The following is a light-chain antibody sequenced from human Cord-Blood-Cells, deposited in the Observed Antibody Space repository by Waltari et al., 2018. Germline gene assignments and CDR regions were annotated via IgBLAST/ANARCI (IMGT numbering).Light chain of an antibody. Sequence: SYELTQPPSVSVSPGQTARITCSGDALPKQYASWYQQKPGQAPVLVIYKDSERPSGIPERFSGSSSGTTVTLTISGGQAEDEADYYCQSADSSGTYPVVFGGGTKLTVL. CDR3: QSADSSGTYPVV. J-gene: IGLJ3*02. V-gene: IGLV3-25*03. CDR1: ALPKQY. CDR2: KDS.